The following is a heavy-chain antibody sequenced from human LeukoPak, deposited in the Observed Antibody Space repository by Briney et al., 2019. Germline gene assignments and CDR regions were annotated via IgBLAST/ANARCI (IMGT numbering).Heavy chain of an antibody. V-gene: IGHV3-7*03. CDR3: TFYDFWSGLHRRMDY. Sequence: GGSLRLSCAASGFTFSSYWMSWVRQAPGEGLEWVAKINQDGTEKAYVDSVRGRFTISRDNAKNSLFLQMNSLRAEDTAVYYCTFYDFWSGLHRRMDYWGQGTLVTVSS. D-gene: IGHD3-3*01. J-gene: IGHJ4*02. CDR1: GFTFSSYW. CDR2: INQDGTEK.